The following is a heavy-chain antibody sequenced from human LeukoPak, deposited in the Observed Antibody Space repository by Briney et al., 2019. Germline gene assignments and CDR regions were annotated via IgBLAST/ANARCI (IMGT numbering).Heavy chain of an antibody. CDR3: ASELPSSSWYDY. V-gene: IGHV3-7*01. CDR1: GFTSSSYA. D-gene: IGHD6-13*01. Sequence: GGSLRLSCAASGFTSSSYAMSWVRQAPGKGLEWVANIKKDGSEKYYVASVRGRFTISRDNAKNSLYLQMNSLRAEDTAVYYCASELPSSSWYDYWGQGTLVTVSS. J-gene: IGHJ4*02. CDR2: IKKDGSEK.